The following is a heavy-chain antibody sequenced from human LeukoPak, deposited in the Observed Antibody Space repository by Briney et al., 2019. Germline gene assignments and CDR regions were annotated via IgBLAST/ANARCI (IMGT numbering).Heavy chain of an antibody. CDR3: ARNLISSSGYVFDY. J-gene: IGHJ4*02. Sequence: SETLSLTCTVSGGSISSYYWSWIRQPPGKGLEWIGYIYYSGSTNYNPSLKSRVIISVDTSKNQFSLKLSSVTAADTAVYYCARNLISSSGYVFDYWGQGTLVTVSS. CDR1: GGSISSYY. D-gene: IGHD5-12*01. V-gene: IGHV4-59*08. CDR2: IYYSGST.